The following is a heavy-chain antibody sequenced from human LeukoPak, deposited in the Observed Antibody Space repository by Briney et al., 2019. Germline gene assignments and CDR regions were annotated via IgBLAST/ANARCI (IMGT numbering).Heavy chain of an antibody. V-gene: IGHV3-74*01. CDR1: GFTFSSYW. CDR3: LRDHHEWELLLDY. Sequence: GGSLRLSCAASGFTFSSYWMHWVRQAPGKGLVWVSRINSDGSSTSYADSVKGRFTISRDNAKNTLYLQMNSLRAEDTAVYYCLRDHHEWELLLDYWGQGTLVTVSS. J-gene: IGHJ4*02. D-gene: IGHD1-26*01. CDR2: INSDGSST.